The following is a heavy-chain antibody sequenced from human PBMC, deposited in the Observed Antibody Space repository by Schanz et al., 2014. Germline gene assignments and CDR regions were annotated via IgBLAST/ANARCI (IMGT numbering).Heavy chain of an antibody. J-gene: IGHJ6*02. V-gene: IGHV3-48*02. D-gene: IGHD2-15*01. CDR3: ARDGALPVVVGATRVYYYSMDV. CDR2: ISSSSSNI. CDR1: GFTFSSYS. Sequence: EVQLVESGGGLVQPGGSLRLSCAASGFTFSSYSMNWVRQAPGKGLEWVSYISSSSSNIEYADSVKGRFTISRDNVKNSLYLQMNSLRDEDTAVYHCARDGALPVVVGATRVYYYSMDVWGQGTTVTVSS.